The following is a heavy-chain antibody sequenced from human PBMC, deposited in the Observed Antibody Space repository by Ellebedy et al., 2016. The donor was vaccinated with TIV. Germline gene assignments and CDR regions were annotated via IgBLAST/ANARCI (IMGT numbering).Heavy chain of an antibody. CDR1: GGSISSYY. Sequence: SETLSLXXTVSGGSISSYYWSWIRQPPGKGLEWIGYIYYSGSTNYNPSLKSRVTISVDTSKNQFSLKLSSVTAADTAVYYCARAVGGSSAYYFDYWGQGTLVTVSS. D-gene: IGHD3-22*01. CDR3: ARAVGGSSAYYFDY. V-gene: IGHV4-59*01. CDR2: IYYSGST. J-gene: IGHJ4*02.